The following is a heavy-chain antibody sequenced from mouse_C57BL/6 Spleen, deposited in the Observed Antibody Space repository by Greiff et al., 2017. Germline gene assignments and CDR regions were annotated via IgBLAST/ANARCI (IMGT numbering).Heavy chain of an antibody. CDR1: GYTFTDYY. J-gene: IGHJ3*01. D-gene: IGHD1-1*02. Sequence: QVQLKQSGAELVRPGASVKLSCKASGYTFTDYYMNWVQQRPGQGLEWIARIYPGSGNTYYNEKFKGKVTLTAEKSSSTAYMQLSSLTSEDTAVYFCATMAHGEAWFAYWGQGTLVTVSA. V-gene: IGHV1-76*01. CDR2: IYPGSGNT. CDR3: ATMAHGEAWFAY.